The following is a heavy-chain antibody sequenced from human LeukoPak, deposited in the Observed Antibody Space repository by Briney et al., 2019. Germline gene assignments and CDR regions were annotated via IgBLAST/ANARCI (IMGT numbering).Heavy chain of an antibody. D-gene: IGHD5-12*01. J-gene: IGHJ6*03. Sequence: GGSLRLSCAASGFTFDDYGMSWVRHAPGEGLEWVSGINWNGGNTGYADSVKGRFTISRDNAKNSLYLQMNSLRAEDTALYYCARAYSGYENYYYYYYMDVWGKGTTVTVSS. CDR2: INWNGGNT. CDR3: ARAYSGYENYYYYYYMDV. CDR1: GFTFDDYG. V-gene: IGHV3-20*04.